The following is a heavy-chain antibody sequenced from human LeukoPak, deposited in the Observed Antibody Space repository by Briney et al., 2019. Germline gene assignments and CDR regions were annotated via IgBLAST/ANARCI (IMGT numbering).Heavy chain of an antibody. CDR3: TRGAYSSGPFDP. CDR2: INSDGSST. D-gene: IGHD6-19*01. CDR1: GFTFSSYW. V-gene: IGHV3-74*01. J-gene: IGHJ5*02. Sequence: GGSLRLPCAASGFTFSSYWMHWVRQAPGKGLVWVSRINSDGSSTSYADSVKGRFTISRDNAKNTLYLQMNSLRAEDTAVYYCTRGAYSSGPFDPWGQGTLVTVSS.